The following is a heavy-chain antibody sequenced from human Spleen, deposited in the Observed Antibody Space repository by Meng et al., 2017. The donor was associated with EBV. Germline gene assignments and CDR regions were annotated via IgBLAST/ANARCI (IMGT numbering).Heavy chain of an antibody. D-gene: IGHD2-2*01. CDR3: ARDRYCSSTSCYYNYFDY. CDR2: INAGNGNT. Sequence: GQLVRSGVEWKTPVASLKVSCKASGYTFNSYAMHWVRQAPGQRLEWMGWINAGNGNTKYSQKFQGRVTITRDTSASTAYMELSSLRSEDTAVYYCARDRYCSSTSCYYNYFDYWGQGTLVTV. J-gene: IGHJ4*02. V-gene: IGHV1-3*01. CDR1: GYTFNSYA.